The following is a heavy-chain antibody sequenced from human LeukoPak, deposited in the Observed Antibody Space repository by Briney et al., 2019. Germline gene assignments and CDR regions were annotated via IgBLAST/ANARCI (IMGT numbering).Heavy chain of an antibody. D-gene: IGHD3-3*01. J-gene: IGHJ5*02. V-gene: IGHV4-30-4*08. CDR1: VGFSSSGVYY. CDR2: SYYSGST. CDR3: ARGIEWSRPWCVP. Sequence: TLSLTCTVAVGFSSSGVYYWRWVREPPGKGLEWSGYSYYSGSTYYNPSLKSRVTISVDTSKNQFSLKMSAVTAADTAVYDCARGIEWSRPWCVPWGQGTRVPVSS.